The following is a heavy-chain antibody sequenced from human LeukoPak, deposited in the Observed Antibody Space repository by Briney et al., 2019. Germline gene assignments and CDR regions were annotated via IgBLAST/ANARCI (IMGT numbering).Heavy chain of an antibody. V-gene: IGHV1-8*02. D-gene: IGHD2-15*01. CDR2: MNPNSGNT. CDR3: ARGLGYCSGGSCERDYYGMDV. CDR1: GYTFTAYY. Sequence: ASVKVSCKASGYTFTAYYIHWVRQATGQGLEWMGWMNPNSGNTGYAQKFQGRVTMTRNTSISTAYMELSSLRSEDTAVYYCARGLGYCSGGSCERDYYGMDVWGQGTTVTVSS. J-gene: IGHJ6*02.